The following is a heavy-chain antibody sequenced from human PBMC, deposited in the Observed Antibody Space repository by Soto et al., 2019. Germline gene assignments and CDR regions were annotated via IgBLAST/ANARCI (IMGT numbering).Heavy chain of an antibody. CDR1: GGSFSGYY. D-gene: IGHD6-13*01. CDR3: ASSGIAAAGTNWFDP. Sequence: PSETLSLTCAVYGGSFSGYYWSWIRQPPGKGLEWIGEINHSGSTNYNPSLKSRVTISVDTSKNQLSLKLSSVTAADTAVYYCASSGIAAAGTNWFDPWGQGTLVTVSS. V-gene: IGHV4-34*01. CDR2: INHSGST. J-gene: IGHJ5*02.